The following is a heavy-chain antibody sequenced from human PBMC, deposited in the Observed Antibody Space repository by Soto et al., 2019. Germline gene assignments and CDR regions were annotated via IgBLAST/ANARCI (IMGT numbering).Heavy chain of an antibody. J-gene: IGHJ4*02. V-gene: IGHV3-30*18. CDR2: ISCDGSNK. D-gene: IGHD6-19*01. CDR1: GFTFSSYG. CDR3: AKDLGSSGWFYYDY. Sequence: QVQLVESGGGVVQPGRSLRLSCAASGFTFSSYGMHWVRQAPGKGLEWVAVISCDGSNKYYADSVKGRFTISRDNSKNTLYLQMNSLRAEDTAVYYCAKDLGSSGWFYYDYWGQGTLVTVSS.